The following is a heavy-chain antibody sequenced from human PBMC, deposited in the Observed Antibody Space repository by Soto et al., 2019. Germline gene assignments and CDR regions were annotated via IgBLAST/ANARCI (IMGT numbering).Heavy chain of an antibody. J-gene: IGHJ6*02. Sequence: SVKVSCKASGGTFSSYAISWVRQAPGQGLEWKGGIIPIFGTANYAQKFQGRVTITADESTSTAYMELSSLRSEDTAVYYCAADPYHCSGADCYSTDLPGVSYNGMDVWGQGTSVTVSS. V-gene: IGHV1-69*13. CDR3: AADPYHCSGADCYSTDLPGVSYNGMDV. CDR1: GGTFSSYA. CDR2: IIPIFGTA. D-gene: IGHD2-15*01.